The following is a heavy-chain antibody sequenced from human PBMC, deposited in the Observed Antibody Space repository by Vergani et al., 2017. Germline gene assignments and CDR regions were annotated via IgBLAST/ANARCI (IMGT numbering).Heavy chain of an antibody. V-gene: IGHV4-31*03. J-gene: IGHJ3*02. CDR2: IYYSGST. CDR3: ARWFGELVEVDI. D-gene: IGHD3-10*01. CDR1: GGSISSGGYY. Sequence: QVQLQESGPGLVKPSQTLSLTCTVSGGSISSGGYYWSWIRQHPGKGLEWIGYIYYSGSTYYNPPLKSRDTIPVDTSKNQFSLKLSSVTAADTAVYYCARWFGELVEVDICGQGTMVTVSS.